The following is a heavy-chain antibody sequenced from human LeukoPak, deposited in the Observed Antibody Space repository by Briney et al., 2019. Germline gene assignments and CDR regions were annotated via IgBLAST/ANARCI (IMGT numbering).Heavy chain of an antibody. CDR2: VNPNSGGT. D-gene: IGHD3-10*01. Sequence: ASVKVSCKAYGGTFSTYRISWVRQAPGQGLEWMGWVNPNSGGTNYAQKFQGRVTMTRDTSITTAYMELSRLRSDDTAVYYCARDIGDYYGSGSLFDPWGQGTLVTVSS. V-gene: IGHV1-2*02. CDR3: ARDIGDYYGSGSLFDP. CDR1: GGTFSTYR. J-gene: IGHJ5*02.